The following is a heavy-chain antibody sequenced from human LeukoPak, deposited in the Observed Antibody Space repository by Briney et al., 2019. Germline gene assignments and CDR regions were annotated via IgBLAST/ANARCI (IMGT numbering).Heavy chain of an antibody. CDR2: ISGGGGST. CDR1: GFTFSSYP. Sequence: GGSLRLSCAASGFTFSSYPMSWVRQAPGKGLQWVSAISGGGGSTYYADSVKGRFTIPRDNSKSTLYLQINSLRADDTAIYYCAARPLMPPRFDYWGQGILVTVSS. J-gene: IGHJ4*02. D-gene: IGHD2-2*01. V-gene: IGHV3-23*01. CDR3: AARPLMPPRFDY.